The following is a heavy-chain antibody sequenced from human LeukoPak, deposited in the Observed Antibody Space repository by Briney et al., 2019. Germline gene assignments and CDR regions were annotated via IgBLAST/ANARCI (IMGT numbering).Heavy chain of an antibody. CDR2: ISYDGSNK. D-gene: IGHD3-22*01. Sequence: GGSLRLSCAASGFTFSSYAMHWVRQAPGKGLEWVAVISYDGSNKYYADSVKGRFTISRDNSKNTLYLQMNSLRAEDTAVYYCARAAKVTYYYDSSGYYYHDYWGQGTLVTVSS. V-gene: IGHV3-30-3*01. CDR3: ARAAKVTYYYDSSGYYYHDY. CDR1: GFTFSSYA. J-gene: IGHJ4*02.